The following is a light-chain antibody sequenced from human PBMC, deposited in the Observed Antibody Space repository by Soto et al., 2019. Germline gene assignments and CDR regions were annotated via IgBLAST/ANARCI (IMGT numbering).Light chain of an antibody. V-gene: IGLV2-11*01. CDR1: SSDVGGYNY. CDR3: FSYTANDNWV. CDR2: AVR. Sequence: QSALTQPRSVSGSPGQSVTISCTGTSSDVGGYNYVSWYQQLPGKAPQLIISAVRQRPSGVPDRFSGSKSGNTASLTISGLQTDDEADYFCFSYTANDNWVFGGGTKLTVL. J-gene: IGLJ3*02.